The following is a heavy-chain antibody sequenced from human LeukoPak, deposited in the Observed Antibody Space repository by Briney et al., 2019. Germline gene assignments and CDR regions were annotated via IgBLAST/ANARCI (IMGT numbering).Heavy chain of an antibody. CDR3: ARGQGGYEDL. J-gene: IGHJ2*01. V-gene: IGHV4-39*07. CDR1: GGSISSSSYY. D-gene: IGHD5-12*01. CDR2: IYYSGST. Sequence: PSETLSLTCTVSGGSISSSSYYWGWIRQPPGKGLEWIGSIYYSGSTYYNPSLKSRVTISVDTSKNQFSLKLSSVTAADTAVYYCARGQGGYEDLWGRGTLVTVSS.